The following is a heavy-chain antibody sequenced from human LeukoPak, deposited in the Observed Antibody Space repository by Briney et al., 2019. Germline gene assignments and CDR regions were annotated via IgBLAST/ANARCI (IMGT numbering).Heavy chain of an antibody. Sequence: GESLKISCKGSGYISTSYWIGWVRQMPGKGLEWMGIIYPGDSDTRYSPSFQGQVTISADKSISTAYLQWSSLKASDTAMYYCARPVEMATIDDAFDIWGQGTMVTVSS. J-gene: IGHJ3*02. CDR3: ARPVEMATIDDAFDI. V-gene: IGHV5-51*01. D-gene: IGHD5-24*01. CDR2: IYPGDSDT. CDR1: GYISTSYW.